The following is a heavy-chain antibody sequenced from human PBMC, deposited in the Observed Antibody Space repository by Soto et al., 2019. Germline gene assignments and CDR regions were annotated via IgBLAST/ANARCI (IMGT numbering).Heavy chain of an antibody. Sequence: QLQLQESGPGLVKPSETLSLTCTVSGGSISSGSYYWGWIRQPPWKGLEWIGTIYYSGSTYYNPSLKSRVTISIDTSKNRFSLKLSSVTAADTAVYYCARHPNWNDRGYWGQGTLITVSS. J-gene: IGHJ4*02. D-gene: IGHD1-1*01. CDR2: IYYSGST. V-gene: IGHV4-39*01. CDR1: GGSISSGSYY. CDR3: ARHPNWNDRGY.